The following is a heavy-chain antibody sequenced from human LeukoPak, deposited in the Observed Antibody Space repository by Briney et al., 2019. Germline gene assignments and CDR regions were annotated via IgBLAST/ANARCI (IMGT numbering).Heavy chain of an antibody. D-gene: IGHD1-1*01. CDR3: ARGGGWNDNFDY. CDR2: ISSSSSYI. J-gene: IGHJ4*02. CDR1: GFTFSSYS. Sequence: PGGSLRLSCAASGFTFSSYSMNWVRQAPGKGLEWVSSISSSSSYIYYADSVKGRFTISRDNAKNSLYLQMNSLRAEDTAVYYCARGGGWNDNFDYWGQGTLVTVSS. V-gene: IGHV3-21*04.